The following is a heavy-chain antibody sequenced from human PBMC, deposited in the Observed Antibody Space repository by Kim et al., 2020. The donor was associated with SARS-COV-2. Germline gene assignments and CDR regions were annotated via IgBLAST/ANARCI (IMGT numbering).Heavy chain of an antibody. CDR1: GYSFTSYW. V-gene: IGHV5-10-1*01. Sequence: GESLKISCKGSGYSFTSYWISWVRQMPGKALEWMGRIDPSDSYTNYSPSFQGHVTISADKSISTAYLQWSSLKASDTAMYYCARLPGYSSGWYVWFDPWGQGTLVTVSS. CDR3: ARLPGYSSGWYVWFDP. D-gene: IGHD6-19*01. J-gene: IGHJ5*02. CDR2: IDPSDSYT.